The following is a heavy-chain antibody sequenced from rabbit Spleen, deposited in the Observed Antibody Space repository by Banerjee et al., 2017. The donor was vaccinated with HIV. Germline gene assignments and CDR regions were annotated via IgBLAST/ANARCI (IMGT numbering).Heavy chain of an antibody. Sequence: QSLEESGGGLVKPGASLTLTCKASGFSFNSGYDMCWVRQAPGKGLEWIACINAVTGKAVYASWAKGRFTFSKTSSTTVTLQMTSLTAADAATYFCARDLVAVIGWNFSLWGPGTLVTVS. CDR3: ARDLVAVIGWNFSL. D-gene: IGHD1-1*01. V-gene: IGHV1S40*01. J-gene: IGHJ4*01. CDR2: INAVTGKA. CDR1: GFSFNSGYD.